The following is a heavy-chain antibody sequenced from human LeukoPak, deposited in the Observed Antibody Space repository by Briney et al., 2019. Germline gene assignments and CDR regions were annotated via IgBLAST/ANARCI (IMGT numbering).Heavy chain of an antibody. CDR2: IYYSGST. CDR1: GGSISSSSNY. Sequence: SETLSLTCSVSGGSISSSSNYWGWIRLPPGKGLEWIGSIYYSGSTHYNPSLKSRVTMSVDTSKNQFSLKLSSVTAADTAVYFWARQQYFHDSSGRDAFDIWGQGTMVTVSS. D-gene: IGHD3-22*01. J-gene: IGHJ3*02. V-gene: IGHV4-39*01. CDR3: ARQQYFHDSSGRDAFDI.